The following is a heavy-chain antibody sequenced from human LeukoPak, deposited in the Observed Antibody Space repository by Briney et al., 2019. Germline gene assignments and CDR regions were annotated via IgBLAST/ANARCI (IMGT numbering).Heavy chain of an antibody. CDR2: IRNDGTKK. CDR3: AKDGSWGFEK. J-gene: IGHJ4*02. Sequence: PGGSLRLSCAASGFSFSSYGMHWVRQAPGKGLGWVAFIRNDGTKKYYADSVKGRFTFSRDNSKSTLYLQMDSLTAEDTAVYYCAKDGSWGFEKWGQGTLVTASS. V-gene: IGHV3-30*02. D-gene: IGHD1-26*01. CDR1: GFSFSSYG.